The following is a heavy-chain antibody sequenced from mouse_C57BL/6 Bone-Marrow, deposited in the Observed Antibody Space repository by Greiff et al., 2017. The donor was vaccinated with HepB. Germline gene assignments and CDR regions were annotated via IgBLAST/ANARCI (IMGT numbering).Heavy chain of an antibody. Sequence: QVQLKESGAELARPGASVKLSCKASGYTFTSYGISWVKQRTGQGLEWIGEIYPRSGNTYYNEKFKGKATLTADKSSSTAYMELRSLTSEDSAVYVCARSHYYGSSYGYFDVWGTGTTVTVSS. J-gene: IGHJ1*03. CDR1: GYTFTSYG. CDR3: ARSHYYGSSYGYFDV. D-gene: IGHD1-1*01. CDR2: IYPRSGNT. V-gene: IGHV1-81*01.